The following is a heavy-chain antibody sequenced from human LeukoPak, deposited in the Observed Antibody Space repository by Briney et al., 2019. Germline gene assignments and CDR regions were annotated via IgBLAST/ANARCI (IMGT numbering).Heavy chain of an antibody. Sequence: ASVKVSCKASGYTFTSYGISWVRQAPGQGLEWMGWISAYNGNTNYAQKLQGRVTMTTDTSTSTAYMELRSLRSDDTAVYYCATGRRKYYYDSSAAFDIWGQGTMVTVSS. CDR3: ATGRRKYYYDSSAAFDI. D-gene: IGHD3-22*01. CDR2: ISAYNGNT. CDR1: GYTFTSYG. J-gene: IGHJ3*02. V-gene: IGHV1-18*01.